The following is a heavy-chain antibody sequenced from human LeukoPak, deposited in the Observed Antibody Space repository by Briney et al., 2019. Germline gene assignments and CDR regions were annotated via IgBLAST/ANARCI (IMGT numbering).Heavy chain of an antibody. D-gene: IGHD4-23*01. CDR3: ARGGGNGGGWVGHYYYMDV. CDR1: GFTFSSFG. CDR2: INHSGST. V-gene: IGHV4-34*01. J-gene: IGHJ6*03. Sequence: GSLRLSCAASGFTFSSFGMSWIRQPPGKGLEWIGEINHSGSTNYNPSLKSRVTISVDTSKNQFSLKLTSVTAADTAVYYCARGGGNGGGWVGHYYYMDVWGKGTTVTVSS.